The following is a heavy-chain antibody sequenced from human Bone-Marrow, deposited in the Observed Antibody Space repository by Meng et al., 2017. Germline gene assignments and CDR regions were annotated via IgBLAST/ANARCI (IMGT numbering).Heavy chain of an antibody. V-gene: IGHV3-15*01. J-gene: IGHJ4*02. CDR3: ATGAAAADH. CDR1: GFSFTDAW. D-gene: IGHD6-13*01. Sequence: MQLVESGGGVGQPGSSLTLSCIASGFSFTDAWMSWVRQAPGKGLEWVGRIKRNSDGGTIDYAAPVKGRFTISRDDSKNTLYLQMDSLITEDTAVYFCATGAAAADHWGQGTLVTVSS. CDR2: IKRNSDGGTI.